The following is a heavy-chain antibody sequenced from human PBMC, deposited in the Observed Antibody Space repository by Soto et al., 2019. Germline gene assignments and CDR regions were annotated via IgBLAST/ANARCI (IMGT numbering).Heavy chain of an antibody. CDR3: ARDGMGTIVGGMDV. V-gene: IGHV1-69*13. CDR1: GGTFSNDA. Sequence: SVKVSCKTSGGTFSNDAISWVRRAPGQGLEWMGGIIPIYGTTHYTQKFQDRLKLTADESTGTAYMELSSLRSDDTGVYYCARDGMGTIVGGMDVWGQGTTVTVSS. J-gene: IGHJ6*02. D-gene: IGHD7-27*01. CDR2: IIPIYGTT.